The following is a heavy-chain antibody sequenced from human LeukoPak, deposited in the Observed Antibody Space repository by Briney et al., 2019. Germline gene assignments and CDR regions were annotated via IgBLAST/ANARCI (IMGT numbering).Heavy chain of an antibody. CDR1: GYTFTAYY. J-gene: IGHJ5*02. V-gene: IGHV1-2*02. D-gene: IGHD1-14*01. CDR3: ARDVFAEYNTHHKFDP. CDR2: INPNTGGT. Sequence: ASVKVSCTASGYTFTAYYMHWVRQAPGQGLEWMGWINPNTGGTDYAQRFQGRVTMTRDTSISTAYMELSSLISDDTAVYYCARDVFAEYNTHHKFDPWGQGTLVTVSS.